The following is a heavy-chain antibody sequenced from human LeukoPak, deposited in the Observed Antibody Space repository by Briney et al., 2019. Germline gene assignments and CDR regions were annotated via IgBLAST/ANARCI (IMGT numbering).Heavy chain of an antibody. J-gene: IGHJ6*02. CDR2: IKSKTDGETT. D-gene: IGHD3-3*02. CDR3: TSPAFLGKSPYGLDV. Sequence: PGGSLRLSCAASGFTLSSVWMSWVRQAPGKGLEWVGRIKSKTDGETTDYAAHVEARFIISRDESKNMLSLQVNRLKTEDTAVYFCTSPAFLGKSPYGLDVWGQGTTVTVS. CDR1: GFTLSSVW. V-gene: IGHV3-15*01.